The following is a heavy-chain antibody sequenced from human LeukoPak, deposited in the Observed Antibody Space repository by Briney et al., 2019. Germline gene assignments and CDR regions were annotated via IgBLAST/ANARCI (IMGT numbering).Heavy chain of an antibody. V-gene: IGHV3-7*01. CDR2: IKQDGSEK. Sequence: GGSLRLPCAASGFTFSSYWMSWVRQAPGKGLEWVANIKQDGSEKYYVDSVKGRFTISRDNAKNSLYLQMNSLRAEDTAVYYCARDRYSSSWQYFDYWGQGTLVTVSS. J-gene: IGHJ4*02. CDR3: ARDRYSSSWQYFDY. D-gene: IGHD6-6*01. CDR1: GFTFSSYW.